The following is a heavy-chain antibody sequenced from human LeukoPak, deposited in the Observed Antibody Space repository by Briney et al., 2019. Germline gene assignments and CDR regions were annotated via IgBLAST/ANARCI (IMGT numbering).Heavy chain of an antibody. Sequence: SETLSLTCTVSGGSISSYYWSWIRQPPGKGLEWIGYIYYSGTTNYNPSLKSRVTISVDTSKNQFSLKLSSVTAADTAVYYCARGVYIAAAQYGYWGQGTLVSVSS. CDR1: GGSISSYY. J-gene: IGHJ4*02. D-gene: IGHD6-13*01. CDR2: IYYSGTT. CDR3: ARGVYIAAAQYGY. V-gene: IGHV4-59*01.